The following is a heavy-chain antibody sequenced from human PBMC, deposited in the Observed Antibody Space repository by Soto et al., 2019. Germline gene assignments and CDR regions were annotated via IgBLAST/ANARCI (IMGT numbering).Heavy chain of an antibody. J-gene: IGHJ6*02. CDR3: ARGRYGVLLYYYGMDV. D-gene: IGHD4-17*01. CDR1: GGSISSGDYY. Sequence: ASETLSLTCTVSGGSISSGDYYWSWIRQPPGKGLEWIGYIYYSGSTYYNPSLKSRVTISVDTSKNQFSLKLSSVTAADTAVYYCARGRYGVLLYYYGMDVWGQGTTVTVSS. V-gene: IGHV4-30-4*01. CDR2: IYYSGST.